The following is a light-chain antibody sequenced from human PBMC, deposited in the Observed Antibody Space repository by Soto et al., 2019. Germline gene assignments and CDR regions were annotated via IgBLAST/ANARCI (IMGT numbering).Light chain of an antibody. V-gene: IGLV2-14*01. CDR3: SSYTSSSTVV. CDR1: SSDVGGYNY. Sequence: QSALTQPASVSGSPGQSITISCIGTSSDVGGYNYVSWYQQYPGKAPKLMIYDVINRPSGVSSRFSGSRSGYTASLTISGLQAEDEADYYCSSYTSSSTVVFGGGTKLTVL. J-gene: IGLJ2*01. CDR2: DVI.